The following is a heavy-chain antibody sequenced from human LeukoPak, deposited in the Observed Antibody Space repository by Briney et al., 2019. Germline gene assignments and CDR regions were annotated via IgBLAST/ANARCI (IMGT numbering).Heavy chain of an antibody. CDR3: AREKNVVLNP. CDR2: ISGYNGNT. D-gene: IGHD2-8*01. CDR1: GYTFTNYG. Sequence: ASVKVSCKAFGYTFTNYGISWVRQAPGQGLEWMGWISGYNGNTNYAQKLQGRVTMTTDTSTSTAYMELRSLRSDDTAVYYCAREKNVVLNPWGQGTLVTVSS. V-gene: IGHV1-18*01. J-gene: IGHJ5*02.